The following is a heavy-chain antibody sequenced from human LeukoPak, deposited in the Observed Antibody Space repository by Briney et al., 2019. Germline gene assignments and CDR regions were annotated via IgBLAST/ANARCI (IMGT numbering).Heavy chain of an antibody. Sequence: GRSLRLSCAASGFTFSSYGIHWVRQAPGKGLEWVAVISYDGNNKYYAESVKGRFTISRDNPKNTLYLQMNSLRAEDTAVYYCAKGVSSWYPPHFDYWGQGTLITVSS. CDR2: ISYDGNNK. CDR3: AKGVSSWYPPHFDY. V-gene: IGHV3-30*18. CDR1: GFTFSSYG. D-gene: IGHD6-13*01. J-gene: IGHJ4*02.